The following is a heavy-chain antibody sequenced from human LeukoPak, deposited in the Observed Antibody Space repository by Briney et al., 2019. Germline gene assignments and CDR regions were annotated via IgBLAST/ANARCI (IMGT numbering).Heavy chain of an antibody. V-gene: IGHV4-34*01. J-gene: IGHJ4*02. CDR1: GGSFSGYY. D-gene: IGHD4-11*01. CDR3: ARGPNVTTRLYFDY. Sequence: SETLTLTCAVYGGSFSGYYWSWIRQPPGKELEWIGEINHSGSTNYNPSLKSRVTISVDTSKNQFSLKLSSVTAADTAVYYCARGPNVTTRLYFDYWGQGTLVTVSS. CDR2: INHSGST.